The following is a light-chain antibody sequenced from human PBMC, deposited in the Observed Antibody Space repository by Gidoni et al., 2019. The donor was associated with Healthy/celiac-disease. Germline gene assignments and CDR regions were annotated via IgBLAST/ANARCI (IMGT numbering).Light chain of an antibody. Sequence: DIQMTQSPSTLSASVGDRVTITCRASQSISIWLAWYQQKPGKAPKLLIYKASSLESGVPSRFSGRGSGKEFTLTISSLQPDDFATYYCQQYMTFGQGTKVEIK. V-gene: IGKV1-5*03. CDR2: KAS. CDR1: QSISIW. J-gene: IGKJ1*01. CDR3: QQYMT.